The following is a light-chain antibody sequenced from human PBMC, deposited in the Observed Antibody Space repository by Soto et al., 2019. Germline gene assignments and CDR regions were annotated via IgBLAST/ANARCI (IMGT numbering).Light chain of an antibody. CDR3: SAYTTSIALYV. V-gene: IGLV1-44*01. CDR2: SNN. CDR1: SSNIGSHT. J-gene: IGLJ1*01. Sequence: QSVLTQPPSASGTPGQRITISCSGSSSNIGSHTVNWHQQVPGTAPKLLIYSNNERPSGVSNRFSGSKSGSTASLTISGLQAEDEADYYCSAYTTSIALYVFGAGTKLTVL.